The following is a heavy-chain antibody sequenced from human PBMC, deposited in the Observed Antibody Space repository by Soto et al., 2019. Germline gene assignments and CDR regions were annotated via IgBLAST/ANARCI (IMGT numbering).Heavy chain of an antibody. J-gene: IGHJ6*02. D-gene: IGHD4-17*01. CDR3: ARATYGDYVGSYGMDV. Sequence: EVQLVESGGGLVQPGGSLRLSCAASGFTFSDHYMDRVRQAPGKGLEWVGRTRNKANSYTTEYAASVKGRFTISRDDSKNSLYLQMNSLKTEDTAVYYCARATYGDYVGSYGMDVWGQGTTVTVSS. V-gene: IGHV3-72*01. CDR2: TRNKANSYTT. CDR1: GFTFSDHY.